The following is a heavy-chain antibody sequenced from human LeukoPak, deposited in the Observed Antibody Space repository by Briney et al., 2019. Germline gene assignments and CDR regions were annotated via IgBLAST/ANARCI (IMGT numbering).Heavy chain of an antibody. D-gene: IGHD6-19*01. CDR2: IYYSGST. J-gene: IGHJ4*02. Sequence: SETLSLTCTVSSGSISSYYWSWLRQPPGKGLEWIGYIYYSGSTNYNPSLKSRVTISVDTSKNQFSLKLNSVTAADTAVYYCARSSGWHFDYWGQGTLVTVSS. CDR1: SGSISSYY. V-gene: IGHV4-59*08. CDR3: ARSSGWHFDY.